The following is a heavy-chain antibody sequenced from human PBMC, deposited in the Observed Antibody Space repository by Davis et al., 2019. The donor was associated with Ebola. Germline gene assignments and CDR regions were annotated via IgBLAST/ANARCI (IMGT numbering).Heavy chain of an antibody. CDR3: AGGSANTAFRAFEI. CDR1: GFTFSNYW. J-gene: IGHJ3*02. CDR2: IKQDGTEK. Sequence: PGGSLRLSCAASGFTFSNYWMSWVRQAPGKGPEWVANIKQDGTEKYYVDSVKGRFTISRDNAKNSLYLQMNSLKTEDTAVYYCAGGSANTAFRAFEIWGQGTMVTVSS. V-gene: IGHV3-7*03. D-gene: IGHD5-18*01.